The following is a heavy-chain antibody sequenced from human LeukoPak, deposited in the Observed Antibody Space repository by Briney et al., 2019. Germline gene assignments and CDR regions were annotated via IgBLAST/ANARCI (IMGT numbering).Heavy chain of an antibody. CDR1: GGTFSSYA. CDR2: IIPILGIA. CDR3: ARPTSSHYGMDV. V-gene: IGHV1-69*04. J-gene: IGHJ6*02. Sequence: SVKVSCKASGGTFSSYAISWVRQAPGQGLEWMGRIIPILGIANYAQKFQGRVTITADKSTSTAYMELSSLRSEDTAVYYCARPTSSHYGMDVWGQGTTVTVSS. D-gene: IGHD3-16*01.